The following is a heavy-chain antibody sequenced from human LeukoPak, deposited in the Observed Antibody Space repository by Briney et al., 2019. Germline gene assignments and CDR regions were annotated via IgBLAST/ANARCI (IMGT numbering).Heavy chain of an antibody. V-gene: IGHV3-48*03. CDR2: ISSSCSTI. D-gene: IGHD3-10*01. CDR3: ARGYGSGSYYYYYGMDV. Sequence: GGSLRLPCAASGLPFSSYEMNWVRQAPGKGLEGVSYISSSCSTIYYADSVKGRYTISRDNAKNSLYLQMDSLRAEDTAVYYCARGYGSGSYYYYYGMDVWGKGTTVTVSS. CDR1: GLPFSSYE. J-gene: IGHJ6*04.